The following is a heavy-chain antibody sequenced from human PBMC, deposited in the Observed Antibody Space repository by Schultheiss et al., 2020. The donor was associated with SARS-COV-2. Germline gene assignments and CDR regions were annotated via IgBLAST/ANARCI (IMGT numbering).Heavy chain of an antibody. CDR3: ARDAGLTPTGGRGMDV. CDR1: GGSISRYY. J-gene: IGHJ6*02. V-gene: IGHV4-59*01. CDR2: MYYTDNT. D-gene: IGHD3-16*01. Sequence: SETLSLTCTVSGGSISRYYWSWIRQPPGKGLEWIGSMYYTDNTYYNPPLKSRVTISADTSKNQFSLTLTSVTAADTAVYYCARDAGLTPTGGRGMDVWGQGTTVTVSS.